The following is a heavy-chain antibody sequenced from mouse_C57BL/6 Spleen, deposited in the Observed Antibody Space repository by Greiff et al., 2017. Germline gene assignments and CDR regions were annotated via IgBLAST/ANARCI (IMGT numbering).Heavy chain of an antibody. J-gene: IGHJ2*01. CDR3: ARHEGGRQLRSRGFSY. CDR2: FYPGSGSI. D-gene: IGHD3-2*02. CDR1: GYTFTEYT. V-gene: IGHV1-62-2*01. Sequence: QVQLKESGAELVKPGASVTLSCKASGYTFTEYTIHWVKQRSGQGLEWIGWFYPGSGSIKYNEKFKDKATLTADKSSSTVYMELSRLTSEDSAVYFCARHEGGRQLRSRGFSYWGQGTTLTVSS.